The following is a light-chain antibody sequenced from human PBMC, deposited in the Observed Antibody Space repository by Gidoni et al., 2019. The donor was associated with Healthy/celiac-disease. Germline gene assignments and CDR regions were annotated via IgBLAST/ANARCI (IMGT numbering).Light chain of an antibody. CDR3: QQYDNLPLT. Sequence: DIQMTHSPSSLSASVGDRVTITCQASQDIINYLNCYQQKPGKAHKLLIYDASNLETGVPSRFSGSGSGTDFTFTISSLQHEDIATYYCQQYDNLPLTFGGGTKVEIK. CDR1: QDIINY. V-gene: IGKV1-33*01. CDR2: DAS. J-gene: IGKJ4*01.